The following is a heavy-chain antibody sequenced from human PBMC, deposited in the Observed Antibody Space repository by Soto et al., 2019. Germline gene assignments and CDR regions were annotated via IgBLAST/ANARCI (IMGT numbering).Heavy chain of an antibody. D-gene: IGHD3-10*01. CDR1: GWSFSGYY. Sequence: PSETLSLTCAVYGWSFSGYYWSWIRQPPGKGLEWIGEINHSGSTNYNPSLKSRVTISVDTSKNQFSLKLSSVTAADTAVYYCARYYYGSGSYYNEYVDWFDPWGQGTLVTVSS. V-gene: IGHV4-34*01. CDR2: INHSGST. CDR3: ARYYYGSGSYYNEYVDWFDP. J-gene: IGHJ5*02.